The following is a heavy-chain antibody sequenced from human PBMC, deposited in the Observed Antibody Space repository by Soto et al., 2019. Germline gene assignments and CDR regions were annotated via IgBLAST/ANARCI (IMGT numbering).Heavy chain of an antibody. CDR1: GFSFRSYG. CDR2: ISYDGHTE. V-gene: IGHV3-30*18. CDR3: AKDIYSTGPSGFDY. Sequence: VQLVESGGGVVQPGRSLRLSCAASGFSFRSYGMHWVRQAPGKGLEWVAVISYDGHTEYYADSVKGRSTISRDNSKNTLFLQINSLRVEDTAVYYCAKDIYSTGPSGFDYWGQGTLATVSS. D-gene: IGHD4-4*01. J-gene: IGHJ4*02.